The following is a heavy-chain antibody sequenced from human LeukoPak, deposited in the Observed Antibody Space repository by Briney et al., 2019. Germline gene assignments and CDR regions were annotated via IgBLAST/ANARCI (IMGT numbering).Heavy chain of an antibody. CDR1: GFTFTSYS. CDR3: AKGGKWDVTPFDY. J-gene: IGHJ4*02. CDR2: ISGGGGST. V-gene: IGHV3-23*01. D-gene: IGHD1-26*01. Sequence: GGSLRLSCAASGFTFTSYSMNWVRQAPGKGLEWVSAISGGGGSTYYADSVKGRFTISRDNSKNTLYLQVNSLRAEDTAVYYCAKGGKWDVTPFDYWGQGTLVTVSS.